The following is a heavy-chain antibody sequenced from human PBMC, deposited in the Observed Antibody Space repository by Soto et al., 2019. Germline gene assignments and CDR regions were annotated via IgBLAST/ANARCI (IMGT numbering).Heavy chain of an antibody. V-gene: IGHV4-59*01. CDR2: IYYSGST. J-gene: IGHJ4*02. Sequence: SETLSLTCTVSGGSISSYYWSWIRQPPGKGLEWIGYIYYSGSTNYNPSLKSRVTISVDTSKNQFSLKLSSVTAADTAVYYCARLEGTLRYFDWLPSQYYFDYWGQGTLVTVSS. CDR3: ARLEGTLRYFDWLPSQYYFDY. CDR1: GGSISSYY. D-gene: IGHD3-9*01.